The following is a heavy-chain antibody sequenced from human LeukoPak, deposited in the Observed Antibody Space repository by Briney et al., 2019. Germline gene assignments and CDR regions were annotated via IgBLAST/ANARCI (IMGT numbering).Heavy chain of an antibody. D-gene: IGHD5-18*01. J-gene: IGHJ4*02. V-gene: IGHV4-4*07. Sequence: SETLSLTCTVSGGSISSYYWSWIRQPAGKGLEWIGRIYTSGSTNYNPSLKSRVTMSVDTSKNQFSLKLSSVTAADTAVYYCARDRDTAMAHYFDYWGRGTLVTVSS. CDR2: IYTSGST. CDR1: GGSISSYY. CDR3: ARDRDTAMAHYFDY.